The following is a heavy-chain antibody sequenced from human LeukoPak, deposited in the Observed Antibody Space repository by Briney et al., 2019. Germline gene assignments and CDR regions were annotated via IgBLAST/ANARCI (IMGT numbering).Heavy chain of an antibody. D-gene: IGHD3-3*01. CDR1: GYTFTSYG. V-gene: IGHV1-18*01. Sequence: GASVKVSCKASGYTFTSYGISWVRQAPGQGLEWVGWISAYNGNTNYAQKLQGRVTMTTDTSTSTAYMELRSLRSDDTAVYYCARDSRRITIFGVVGSFDYWGQGTLVTVSS. J-gene: IGHJ4*02. CDR3: ARDSRRITIFGVVGSFDY. CDR2: ISAYNGNT.